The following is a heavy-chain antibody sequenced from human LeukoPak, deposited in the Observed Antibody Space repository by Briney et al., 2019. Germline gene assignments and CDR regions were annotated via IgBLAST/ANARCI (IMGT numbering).Heavy chain of an antibody. V-gene: IGHV3-11*04. J-gene: IGHJ6*03. Sequence: GGSLRLSCAASGFTFSDYYMSWIRQAPGKGLEWVSYISSSGSAIYYADSVKGRFTISRDKAKNSLYLQMNSLRAEDTAVYYCERVGWNYLDYYYYYMDVWGKGTTVTVSS. CDR1: GFTFSDYY. D-gene: IGHD1-7*01. CDR2: ISSSGSAI. CDR3: ERVGWNYLDYYYYYMDV.